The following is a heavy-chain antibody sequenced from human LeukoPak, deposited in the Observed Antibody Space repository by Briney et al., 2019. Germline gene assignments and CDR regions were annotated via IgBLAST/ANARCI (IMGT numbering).Heavy chain of an antibody. J-gene: IGHJ3*02. CDR1: GGSISSYY. CDR2: IYYSGST. CDR3: ARDIDSSRSSNAVAFDI. D-gene: IGHD6-13*01. Sequence: SETLSLTCTVSGGSISSYYWSWIRQPPGKGLEWIGYIYYSGSTNYNPSLKSRVTISVDTSKNQFSLKLSSVTAADTAVYYCARDIDSSRSSNAVAFDIWGQGTMVTVSS. V-gene: IGHV4-59*01.